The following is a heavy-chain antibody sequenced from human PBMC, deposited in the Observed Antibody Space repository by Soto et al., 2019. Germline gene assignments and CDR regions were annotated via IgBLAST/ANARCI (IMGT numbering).Heavy chain of an antibody. CDR1: GYTFTSYD. D-gene: IGHD2-2*01. J-gene: IGHJ3*02. CDR3: AIRYCSSTSCTDDFDS. V-gene: IGHV1-8*01. Sequence: ASVKVSCKASGYTFTSYDINWVRQATGQGLEWMGWMNPNSGNTGYAQKFQGRVTMTRNTSISTAYMELSSLRSEDTAVYYCAIRYCSSTSCTDDFDSWGPGTMVTVSS. CDR2: MNPNSGNT.